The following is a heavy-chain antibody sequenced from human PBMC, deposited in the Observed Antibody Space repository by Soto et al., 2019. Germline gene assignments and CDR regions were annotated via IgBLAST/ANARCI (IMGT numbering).Heavy chain of an antibody. CDR3: VRGTNGWRGMDY. Sequence: GGSLRLSCATSGFTFSSYPIHWVRQAPGKGPVWVSRITEDGSGTTYADSVKGRFTVTRDDAKNTMYLQMSGLGAEDTAVYHCVRGTNGWRGMDYWGQGTLVTVSS. CDR2: ITEDGSGT. V-gene: IGHV3-74*01. CDR1: GFTFSSYP. J-gene: IGHJ4*02. D-gene: IGHD2-8*01.